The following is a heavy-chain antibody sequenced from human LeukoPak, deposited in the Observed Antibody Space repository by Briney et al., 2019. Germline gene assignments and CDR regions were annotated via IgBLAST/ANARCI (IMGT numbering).Heavy chain of an antibody. CDR1: GFTFSSYW. V-gene: IGHV3-74*01. CDR2: INSDGSST. CDR3: ARSGRYCTNGVCYTVYFVY. D-gene: IGHD2-8*01. Sequence: QPGGSLGPSCAASGFTFSSYWRSWIRQAPGKGLEWVSRINSDGSSTSYADSVKGRFTISRDNAKNTLYLQMNSLRAEDTAVYYCARSGRYCTNGVCYTVYFVYWGQGTLVTVSS. J-gene: IGHJ4*02.